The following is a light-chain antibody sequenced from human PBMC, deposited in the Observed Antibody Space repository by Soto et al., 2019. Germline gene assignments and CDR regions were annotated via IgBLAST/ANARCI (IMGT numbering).Light chain of an antibody. CDR1: QSVSSN. V-gene: IGKV3-15*01. CDR3: QQYNNWSHT. J-gene: IGKJ2*01. Sequence: DIVMTQSPVTLSVSPGERATLSCRASQSVSSNLAWYQQKPGQSPRLLLYGSSTRATGIPARFRGSGSGTEFTLTISSLQSEDFAVYYCQQYNNWSHTFGQGTKLKIK. CDR2: GSS.